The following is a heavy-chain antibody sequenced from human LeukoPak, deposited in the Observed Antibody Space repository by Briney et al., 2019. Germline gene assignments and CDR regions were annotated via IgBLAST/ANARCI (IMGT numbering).Heavy chain of an antibody. Sequence: GGSLRLSCAASGFTFSTYGMHWVRQAPGKGPEWVAVIWYDGSNKYYADSVKGRFTISRDNSKNTLYLQMNSLKAEDTAVYYCAKAPSGTPYQFDYWGQGTLVTVSS. CDR1: GFTFSTYG. V-gene: IGHV3-33*06. J-gene: IGHJ4*02. CDR3: AKAPSGTPYQFDY. CDR2: IWYDGSNK. D-gene: IGHD3-10*01.